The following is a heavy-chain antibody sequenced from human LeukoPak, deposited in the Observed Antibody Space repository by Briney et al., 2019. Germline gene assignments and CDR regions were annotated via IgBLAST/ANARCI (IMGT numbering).Heavy chain of an antibody. D-gene: IGHD3-9*01. CDR3: AKDLDFLTATFDY. CDR2: ISGSGGST. CDR1: GFPFSSYA. V-gene: IGHV3-23*01. J-gene: IGHJ4*02. Sequence: GSLRLSCAASGFPFSSYAMSWVRQAPGKGLEWVSAISGSGGSTYYADSVKGRFTTSRDNSKNTLYLQMNSLRAEDTAVYYCAKDLDFLTATFDYWGQGTLVTVSS.